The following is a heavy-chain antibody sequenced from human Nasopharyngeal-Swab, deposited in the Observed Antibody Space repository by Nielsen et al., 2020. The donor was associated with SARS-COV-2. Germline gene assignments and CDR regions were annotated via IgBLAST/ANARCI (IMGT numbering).Heavy chain of an antibody. J-gene: IGHJ4*02. CDR3: ACEKRGYDFWSGYWDY. CDR2: IIPIFGTA. Sequence: SVQVSCKASGGTFSSYAIIRVRQAPGQGLEWMGGIIPIFGTANYAQKFQGRVTITADNSTSKAYMELSSLRSEDTAVYYCACEKRGYDFWSGYWDYWGQGTLVTVSS. D-gene: IGHD3-3*01. CDR1: GGTFSSYA. V-gene: IGHV1-69*06.